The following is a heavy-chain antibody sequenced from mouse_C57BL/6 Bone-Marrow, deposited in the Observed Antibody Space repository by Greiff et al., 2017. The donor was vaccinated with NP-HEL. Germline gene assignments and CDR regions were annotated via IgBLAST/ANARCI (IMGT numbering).Heavy chain of an antibody. CDR1: GYTFTDYY. Sequence: EVKLQESGPVLVKPGASVKMSCKASGYTFTDYYMNWVKQSHGKSLEWIGVINPYNGGTSYNQKFKGKATLTVDKSSSTAYMELNSLTSEDSAVYYCARLSYGSSVWYFDVWGTGTTVTVSS. J-gene: IGHJ1*03. D-gene: IGHD1-1*01. CDR2: INPYNGGT. V-gene: IGHV1-19*01. CDR3: ARLSYGSSVWYFDV.